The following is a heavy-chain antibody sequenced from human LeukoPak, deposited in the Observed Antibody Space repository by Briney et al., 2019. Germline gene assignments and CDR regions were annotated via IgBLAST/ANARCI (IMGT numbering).Heavy chain of an antibody. Sequence: GGSLRLSCAASGFIVSSHFMAWVRQAPGKGLEWVSAISGSGGSTYYADSVKGRFTISRDNSKNTLYLQMNSLRAEDTAVYYCAKGSTMVRGTYFDYWGQGTLVTVSS. CDR1: GFIVSSHF. D-gene: IGHD3-10*01. J-gene: IGHJ4*02. CDR3: AKGSTMVRGTYFDY. CDR2: ISGSGGST. V-gene: IGHV3-23*01.